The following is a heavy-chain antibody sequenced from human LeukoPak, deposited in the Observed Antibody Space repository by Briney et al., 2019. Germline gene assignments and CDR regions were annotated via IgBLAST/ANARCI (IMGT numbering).Heavy chain of an antibody. V-gene: IGHV4-59*12. D-gene: IGHD1-1*01. CDR1: GGSINSYY. CDR3: ARISTRVFDS. J-gene: IGHJ4*02. Sequence: LETLSLTCTVSGGSINSYYWSWLRQPPGKGLEWIAYIYYSGSTNYNPSLKSRVTISADTSKNQFSLKLTSVTAADTAVYFCARISTRVFDSWGQGTLVTVSS. CDR2: IYYSGST.